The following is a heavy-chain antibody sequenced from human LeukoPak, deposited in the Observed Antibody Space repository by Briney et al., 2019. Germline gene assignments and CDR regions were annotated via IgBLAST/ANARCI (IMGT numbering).Heavy chain of an antibody. CDR3: ARDGGFSTDWYHYFDY. CDR1: GASISSYY. CDR2: IHYRGST. J-gene: IGHJ4*02. D-gene: IGHD6-13*01. V-gene: IGHV4-59*01. Sequence: SETLSLTCAVSGASISSYYWSWIRQPPAKGLEWIGYIHYRGSTNYNSSLNSRVTISVDTSKNQFSLKLSSVTAADTAVYYCARDGGFSTDWYHYFDYWGQGTLVTVSS.